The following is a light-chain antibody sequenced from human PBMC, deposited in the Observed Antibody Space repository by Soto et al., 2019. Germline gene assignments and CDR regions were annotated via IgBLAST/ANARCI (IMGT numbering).Light chain of an antibody. CDR2: DDS. CDR1: RLGGKY. CDR3: QAWDNSVI. Sequence: SNELTQPPSVSVSPGQTASMTCSGDRLGGKYVCWYQQKSGQSPVLVMYDDSKRPSGIPERFSGSNSGNTATLTISGTQAMDEGDYYCQAWDNSVIFGGGTKLTVL. J-gene: IGLJ2*01. V-gene: IGLV3-1*01.